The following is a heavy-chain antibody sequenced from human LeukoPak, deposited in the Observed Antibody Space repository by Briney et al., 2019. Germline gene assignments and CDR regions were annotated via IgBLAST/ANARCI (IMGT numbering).Heavy chain of an antibody. CDR3: ATARYYDSSGYSAPFDY. Sequence: GASVKVSCKASGYTFTSYAMHWVRQAPGQRLEWMGWINAGNGNTKYSQKFQGGVTITRDTSASTAYMELSSLRSEDTAVYYCATARYYDSSGYSAPFDYWGQGTLVTVSS. V-gene: IGHV1-3*01. CDR2: INAGNGNT. D-gene: IGHD3-22*01. CDR1: GYTFTSYA. J-gene: IGHJ4*02.